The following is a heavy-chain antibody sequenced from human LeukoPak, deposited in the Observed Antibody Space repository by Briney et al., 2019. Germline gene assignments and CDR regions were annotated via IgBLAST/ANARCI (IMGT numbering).Heavy chain of an antibody. CDR2: ISCSGGST. J-gene: IGHJ4*02. D-gene: IGHD3-22*01. CDR1: GFTFSSYA. Sequence: GGPLRLSCEASGFTFSSYAMSWGRQAPGKVLEWVSAISCSGGSTSYADSVKGRFTVSRDNSKNTLYLQMNSLRTEDTAVYYCAKAVVRENGGSSYHFDTWGQGILVTVSS. V-gene: IGHV3-23*01. CDR3: AKAVVRENGGSSYHFDT.